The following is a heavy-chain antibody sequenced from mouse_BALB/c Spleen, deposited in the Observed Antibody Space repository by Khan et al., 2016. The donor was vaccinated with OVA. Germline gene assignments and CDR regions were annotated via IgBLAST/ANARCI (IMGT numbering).Heavy chain of an antibody. J-gene: IGHJ3*01. CDR3: ARRNYFGYTFAY. D-gene: IGHD1-2*01. CDR2: ISPGSGGT. V-gene: IGHV1-77*01. CDR1: GYTFTDYY. Sequence: QVQLKESGAELARPGASVKLSCKASGYTFTDYYINWVKQRTGQGLEWIGEISPGSGGTYYNERFKGKATLTAEKSSSTAYMQLSSLTSEASAVYFCARRNYFGYTFAYWGQGTLVTVSA.